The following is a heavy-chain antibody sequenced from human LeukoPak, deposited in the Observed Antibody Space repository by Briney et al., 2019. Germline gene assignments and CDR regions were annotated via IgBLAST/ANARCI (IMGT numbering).Heavy chain of an antibody. Sequence: ASVKVSSKASGYTFTKFGVSWLRQAPGQGLEWLGWFSAYNGNTNYAQNFQGRVTLTTDTSTSTAYLELTSLRSDDTAVYFCARDYPQYRNRGYSGYGTFDYWGQGTLVTVSS. CDR3: ARDYPQYRNRGYSGYGTFDY. CDR1: GYTFTKFG. D-gene: IGHD5-12*01. J-gene: IGHJ4*02. CDR2: FSAYNGNT. V-gene: IGHV1-18*01.